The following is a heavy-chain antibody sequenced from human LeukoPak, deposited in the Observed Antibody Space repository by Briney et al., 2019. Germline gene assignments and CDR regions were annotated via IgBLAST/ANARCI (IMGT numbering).Heavy chain of an antibody. D-gene: IGHD3-10*01. J-gene: IGHJ6*02. V-gene: IGHV3-48*04. Sequence: GGSLRLSCAASGFSFSSYSMNWVRQAPGKGLEWVSYISHTGSTMSYADSVKGRFTISRDNARNSLYLQMNSLRAEDTAVYYCAIPPLSGTGSSRPLAEMDVWGQGTTVTVSS. CDR1: GFSFSSYS. CDR2: ISHTGSTM. CDR3: AIPPLSGTGSSRPLAEMDV.